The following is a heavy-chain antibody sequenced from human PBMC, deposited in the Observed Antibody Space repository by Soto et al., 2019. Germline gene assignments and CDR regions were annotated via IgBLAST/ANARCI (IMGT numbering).Heavy chain of an antibody. CDR2: INPSGGST. J-gene: IGHJ6*02. D-gene: IGHD2-15*01. CDR1: GYTFTSYY. CDR3: ARGKGFLVAVAALYYYYGMDV. Sequence: ASVKVSCKASGYTFTSYYMHWVRQAPGQGLEWMGIINPSGGSTSYAQKFQGRVTMTRDTSTSTVYMELSSLRSEDTAVYYCARGKGFLVAVAALYYYYGMDVWGQGTTVTVSS. V-gene: IGHV1-46*01.